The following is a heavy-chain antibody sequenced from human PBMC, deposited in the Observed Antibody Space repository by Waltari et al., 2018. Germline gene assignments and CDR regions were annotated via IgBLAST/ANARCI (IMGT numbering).Heavy chain of an antibody. J-gene: IGHJ4*02. CDR2: IDPSDSYT. D-gene: IGHD6-13*01. V-gene: IGHV5-10-1*03. Sequence: DVQLVQSGAEVKKPGESLRISCQGSGSNFVHYWLPWVRQMPGKGLEWMGTIDPSDSYTNYSPSFRGRVAISVDKSISTAYLQWNSLKASDTAIYYCARLFLSSSSWSHYFDYWGQGTLVTVSS. CDR3: ARLFLSSSSWSHYFDY. CDR1: GSNFVHYW.